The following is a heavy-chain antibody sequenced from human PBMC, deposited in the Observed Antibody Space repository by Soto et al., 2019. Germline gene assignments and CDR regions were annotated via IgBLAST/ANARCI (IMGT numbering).Heavy chain of an antibody. CDR3: ARATYYYDSSGYSDRVLDY. D-gene: IGHD3-22*01. V-gene: IGHV4-31*03. CDR2: IYYSGNT. CDR1: GGSISSGGYY. Sequence: SVTLSLTCTVSGGSISSGGYYWSWIRQHPGKGLEWIGYIYYSGNTYYNPSLKSRVTISEDTSKNQFSLKLSSVTAADTAVYYCARATYYYDSSGYSDRVLDYWGQGTLVTVSS. J-gene: IGHJ4*02.